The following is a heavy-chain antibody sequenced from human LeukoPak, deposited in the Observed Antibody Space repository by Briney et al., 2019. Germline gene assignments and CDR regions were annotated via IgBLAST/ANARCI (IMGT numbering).Heavy chain of an antibody. V-gene: IGHV3-7*01. CDR3: ARVGMVITGDAIDY. CDR1: GFTFSSYW. J-gene: IGHJ4*02. D-gene: IGHD3-3*01. CDR2: IKQDGSEK. Sequence: GGSLRLSCAASGFTFSSYWMSWVRQAPGKGLEWVANIKQDGSEKYYVDSVKGRFTISRDNAKNSLYLQMNSLRAEDTAVYYCARVGMVITGDAIDYWGQGTLVTVSS.